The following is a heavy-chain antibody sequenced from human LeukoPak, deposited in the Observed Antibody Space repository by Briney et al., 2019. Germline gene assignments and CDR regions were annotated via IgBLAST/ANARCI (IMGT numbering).Heavy chain of an antibody. D-gene: IGHD3-3*01. J-gene: IGHJ4*02. CDR2: IIPILGIA. Sequence: ASVKVSCKASGGTFSSYAISWVRQAPGQGLEWMGRIIPILGIANYAQMFQGRATITADKSTSTAYMELSSLRSEDTAGYYCARDLGCDFWSGHFPGYWGQGTLVTVSS. V-gene: IGHV1-69*04. CDR1: GGTFSSYA. CDR3: ARDLGCDFWSGHFPGY.